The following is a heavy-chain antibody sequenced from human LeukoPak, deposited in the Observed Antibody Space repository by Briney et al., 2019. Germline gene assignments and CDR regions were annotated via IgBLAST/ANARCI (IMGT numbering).Heavy chain of an antibody. CDR3: ATDLGVWYSSSWYPRSYFQH. V-gene: IGHV1-24*01. CDR1: GYTLTELS. J-gene: IGHJ1*01. CDR2: FDPEDGET. Sequence: GASVKVSCKVSGYTLTELSMHWERQAPGKGLEWMGGFDPEDGETIYAQKFQGRVTMTEDTSTDTAYMELGSLRSEDTTVYYCATDLGVWYSSSWYPRSYFQHWGQGTLVTVSS. D-gene: IGHD6-13*01.